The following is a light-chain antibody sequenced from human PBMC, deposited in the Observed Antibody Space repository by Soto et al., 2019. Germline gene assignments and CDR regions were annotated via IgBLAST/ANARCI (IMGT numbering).Light chain of an antibody. CDR1: NSDVGAYNF. V-gene: IGLV2-14*01. CDR3: SSYTSSSILV. Sequence: QSVLNQPASVSGPPGQSINISCTGNNSDVGAYNFVSWYQQRPGKAPKLMIYEVSNRPSGVSNRFSGSKSGNTASLTISGLQTEDEADYYCSSYTSSSILVFGTGTKVTVL. J-gene: IGLJ1*01. CDR2: EVS.